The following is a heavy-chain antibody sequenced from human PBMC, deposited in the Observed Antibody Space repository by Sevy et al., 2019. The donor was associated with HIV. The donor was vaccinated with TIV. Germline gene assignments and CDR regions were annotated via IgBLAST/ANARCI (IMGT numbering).Heavy chain of an antibody. V-gene: IGHV3-48*03. CDR3: AGGVVIGTTFDY. CDR1: GFTFSSYE. CDR2: ISSSGSLI. Sequence: GGSLRLSCAASGFTFSSYEMNWVRQAPGKGLEWVSYISSSGSLIYYADSVKGRFTISRENAKNSLYLQMNSLRAEDTAVYYCAGGVVIGTTFDYWGQGTLVTVSS. D-gene: IGHD3-22*01. J-gene: IGHJ4*02.